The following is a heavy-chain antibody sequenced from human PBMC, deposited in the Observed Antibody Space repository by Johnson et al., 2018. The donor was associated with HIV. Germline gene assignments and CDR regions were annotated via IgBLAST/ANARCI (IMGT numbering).Heavy chain of an antibody. CDR3: ARACRDGYTCDAFDI. CDR1: GFTFSSYA. Sequence: VQLVESGGGLVQPGGSLRLSCAASGFTFSSYAMHWVRQAPGKGLEWVSGINWNGGSTGYADSVNGRFTISRDNSKNTLYLQMNSLRAEDTALYYCARACRDGYTCDAFDIWGQGTMVTVSS. D-gene: IGHD5-24*01. V-gene: IGHV3-64*07. CDR2: INWNGGST. J-gene: IGHJ3*02.